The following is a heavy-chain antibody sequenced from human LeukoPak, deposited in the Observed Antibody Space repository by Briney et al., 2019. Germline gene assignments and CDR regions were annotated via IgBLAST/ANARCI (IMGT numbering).Heavy chain of an antibody. Sequence: PSETLSLTCAVYGGSFSGYYWSWIRQPPGKGLEWIGEINHSGSTNYNPSLKSRVTISVDTSKNQFSLKLSSVTAADTAVYYCARTSWYNWNVPLDYWGQGTLVTVSS. CDR2: INHSGST. J-gene: IGHJ4*02. V-gene: IGHV4-34*01. CDR1: GGSFSGYY. D-gene: IGHD1-1*01. CDR3: ARTSWYNWNVPLDY.